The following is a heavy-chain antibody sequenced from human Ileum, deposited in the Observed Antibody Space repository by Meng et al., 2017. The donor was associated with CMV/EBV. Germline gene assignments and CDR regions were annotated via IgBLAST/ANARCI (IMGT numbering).Heavy chain of an antibody. CDR3: ARENWVYYY. D-gene: IGHD7-27*01. Sequence: QRVQFGTAWKKPGASVKVSCKASGNIFTGYYMHWVRQAPGQGLEWVGCINLNSGVIDFAQKFQGRITLTRDTSITTAYMELTRLIYDDTAVYYCARENWVYYYWGQGTLVTVSS. V-gene: IGHV1-2*02. CDR1: GNIFTGYY. CDR2: INLNSGVI. J-gene: IGHJ4*02.